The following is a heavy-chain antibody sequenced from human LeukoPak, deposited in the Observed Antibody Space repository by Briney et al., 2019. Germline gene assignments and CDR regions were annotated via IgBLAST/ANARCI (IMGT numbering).Heavy chain of an antibody. CDR2: INTNTGNP. D-gene: IGHD2-15*01. CDR1: GYTFTSYA. Sequence: GASVKVSCKASGYTFTSYAMNWVRQAPGQGLEWMGWINTNTGNPTYAQGFTGRFVFSLDTSVSTAYLQISSLKAEDTAVYYCARDGWRYCSGGSCWVYLGQGTLVTVSS. J-gene: IGHJ4*02. V-gene: IGHV7-4-1*02. CDR3: ARDGWRYCSGGSCWVY.